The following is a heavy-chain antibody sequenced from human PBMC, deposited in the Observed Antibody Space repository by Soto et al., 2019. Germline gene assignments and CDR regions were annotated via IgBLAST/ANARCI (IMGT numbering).Heavy chain of an antibody. D-gene: IGHD2-15*01. Sequence: SETLSLTCAVYGGSFSGYYWSWIRQPPGKGLEWIGEINHSGSTNYNPSLKSRVTISVDTSKNQFSLKLSSVTAADTAVYYCARGGPYCSGGSCYSGVYYYYYYMDVWGKGTTVTVSS. V-gene: IGHV4-34*01. J-gene: IGHJ6*03. CDR2: INHSGST. CDR3: ARGGPYCSGGSCYSGVYYYYYYMDV. CDR1: GGSFSGYY.